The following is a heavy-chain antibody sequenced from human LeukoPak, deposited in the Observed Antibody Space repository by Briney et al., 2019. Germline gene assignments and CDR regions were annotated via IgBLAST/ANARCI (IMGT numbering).Heavy chain of an antibody. V-gene: IGHV1-18*01. J-gene: IGHJ6*02. CDR1: GYTFTSYG. CDR2: ICAYNGNT. D-gene: IGHD1-7*01. CDR3: GRDPNLNYYYYYYGMDV. Sequence: GASVKVSCKASGYTFTSYGICWVRPAPGQGLEWMGWICAYNGNTNYAQKLQGRVTMTTDTSTSTAYMELRSLRSDDTAVYYCGRDPNLNYYYYYYGMDVWGQGTTVTVSS.